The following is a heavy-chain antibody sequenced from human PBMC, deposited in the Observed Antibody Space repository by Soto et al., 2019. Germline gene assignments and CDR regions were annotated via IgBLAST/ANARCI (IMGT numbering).Heavy chain of an antibody. CDR3: ARGSGGYYNPYYFDY. CDR2: INHSGST. CDR1: GGSFSCYY. Sequence: SETLSLTCAVYGGSFSCYYWSWIRQPPGKGLEWIGEINHSGSTNYNPSLKSRVTISVDTSKNQFSLKLSSVTAADTAVYYCARGSGGYYNPYYFDYWGQGTLVTVSS. D-gene: IGHD3-22*01. V-gene: IGHV4-34*01. J-gene: IGHJ4*02.